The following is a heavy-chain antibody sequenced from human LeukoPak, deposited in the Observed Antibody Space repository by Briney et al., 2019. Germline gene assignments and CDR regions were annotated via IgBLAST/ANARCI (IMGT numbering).Heavy chain of an antibody. Sequence: ASVKVSCKASGYTFSNYAMHWVRQAPGQRLEWMGWINAGNGNTKYSQEFQGRVTITRDTSTSTAYMELSSLRSEDMAVYYCARGGSGSYFLYFDYWGQGTLVTVSS. V-gene: IGHV1-3*03. CDR2: INAGNGNT. D-gene: IGHD1-26*01. J-gene: IGHJ4*02. CDR3: ARGGSGSYFLYFDY. CDR1: GYTFSNYA.